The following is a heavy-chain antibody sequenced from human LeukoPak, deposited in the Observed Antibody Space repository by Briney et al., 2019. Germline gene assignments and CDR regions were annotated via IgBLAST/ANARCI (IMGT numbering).Heavy chain of an antibody. J-gene: IGHJ4*02. CDR2: INPNSGGT. V-gene: IGHV1-2*02. Sequence: GASVKVSCKASGYTFTGYYMHWVRQAPGQGLEWMGWINPNSGGTNYAQKFQGGVTMTRDTSISTAYMELSRLRSDDTAVYYCARDLFGSSGYWGQGTLVTVSS. CDR3: ARDLFGSSGY. CDR1: GYTFTGYY. D-gene: IGHD6-6*01.